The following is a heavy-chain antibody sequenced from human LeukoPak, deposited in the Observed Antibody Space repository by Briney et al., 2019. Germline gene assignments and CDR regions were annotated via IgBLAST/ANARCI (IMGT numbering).Heavy chain of an antibody. CDR2: IIPIFGTA. CDR1: GGTFSSYA. D-gene: IGHD1-1*01. V-gene: IGHV1-69*05. J-gene: IGHJ4*02. Sequence: GASVKVSCKASGGTFSSYAISWVRQAPGQGLEWMGGIIPIFGTANYAQKFQGRVTITTDESTSTAYMELSSLRSEDTAVYYCARGLVTTGTTRPPLSFDYWGQGTLVTVSS. CDR3: ARGLVTTGTTRPPLSFDY.